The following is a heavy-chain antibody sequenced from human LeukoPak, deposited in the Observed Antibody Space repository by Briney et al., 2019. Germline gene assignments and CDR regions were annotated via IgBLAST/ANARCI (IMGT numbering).Heavy chain of an antibody. CDR3: ARGPRITMVRGAYYYYGMDV. CDR1: GYSISSGYY. D-gene: IGHD3-10*01. CDR2: IYYSGST. Sequence: SETLSLTCTVSGYSISSGYYWSWIRQPPGKGLEWIGYIYYSGSTNYNPSLKSRVTISVDTSKNQFSLKLSSVTAADTAVYYCARGPRITMVRGAYYYYGMDVWGQGTTVTVSS. V-gene: IGHV4-61*01. J-gene: IGHJ6*02.